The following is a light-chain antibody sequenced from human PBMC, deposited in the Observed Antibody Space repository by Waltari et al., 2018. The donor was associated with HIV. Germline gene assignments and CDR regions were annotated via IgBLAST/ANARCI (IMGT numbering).Light chain of an antibody. CDR3: YSRDTNGDHWV. CDR1: SLTKYY. Sequence: SSELTQDPAVSVALGQTVRVTCQGDSLTKYYASWFQRKPGQAPLLVIYGKNKRPSGIPDRFSGSDSGITSSLTITGAQAEADYFCYSRDTNGDHWVFGGGTKVTVL. J-gene: IGLJ3*02. CDR2: GKN. V-gene: IGLV3-19*01.